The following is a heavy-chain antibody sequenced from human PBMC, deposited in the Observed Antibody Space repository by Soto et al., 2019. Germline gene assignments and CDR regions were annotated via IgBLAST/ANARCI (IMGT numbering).Heavy chain of an antibody. CDR2: IYYSGST. V-gene: IGHV4-59*01. J-gene: IGHJ4*02. D-gene: IGHD2-2*01. Sequence: PSETLSLTCTVSGGSISSYYWSWIRQPPGKGLEWIGYIYYSGSTNYNPSLKSRVTISVDTSKHQFSLKLSSVTAADTAVYYCARAKLVDSISFMYYFDYWGQGTLVTVSS. CDR3: ARAKLVDSISFMYYFDY. CDR1: GGSISSYY.